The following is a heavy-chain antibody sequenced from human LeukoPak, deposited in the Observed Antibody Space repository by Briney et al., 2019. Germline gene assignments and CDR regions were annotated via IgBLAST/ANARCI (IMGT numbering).Heavy chain of an antibody. Sequence: GASVKVSCKVSGYTLTELSMHWVRQAPGKGLEWMGGFDPEDGETIYAQKFQGRVTMTEDTSTDTAYMELSSLRSEDTAVYYCATLFSIVVVPAAKGAYWFDPWGQGTLVTVSS. V-gene: IGHV1-24*01. CDR3: ATLFSIVVVPAAKGAYWFDP. CDR1: GYTLTELS. J-gene: IGHJ5*02. D-gene: IGHD2-2*01. CDR2: FDPEDGET.